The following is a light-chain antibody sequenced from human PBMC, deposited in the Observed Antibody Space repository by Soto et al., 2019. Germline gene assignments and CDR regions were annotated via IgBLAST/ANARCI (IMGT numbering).Light chain of an antibody. J-gene: IGLJ1*01. CDR2: DVT. CDR3: SSYTTSSTLEGV. CDR1: SSDVGGYNR. V-gene: IGLV2-14*01. Sequence: QSVLTQPASVSGSPGQSITISCTGTSSDVGGYNRVSWYQQHPGKAPKLMIYDVTIRPSGVSNRFSGSKSGNTASLTISGLQAEDEAEFYCSSYTTSSTLEGVFGTGTKLTVL.